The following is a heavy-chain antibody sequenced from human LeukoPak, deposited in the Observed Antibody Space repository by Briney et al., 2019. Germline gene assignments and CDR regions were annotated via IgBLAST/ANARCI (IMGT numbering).Heavy chain of an antibody. D-gene: IGHD4-17*01. CDR3: ASHYGDYYLLDY. CDR2: IIPIFGTA. Sequence: SVKVSCKASGGTFSSYAISWVRQAPGQGLEWMGRIIPIFGTANYAQKFQGRVTITTDESTSTAYMELSSLRSEDTAVYYCASHYGDYYLLDYWGQGTLVTVSS. V-gene: IGHV1-69*05. CDR1: GGTFSSYA. J-gene: IGHJ4*02.